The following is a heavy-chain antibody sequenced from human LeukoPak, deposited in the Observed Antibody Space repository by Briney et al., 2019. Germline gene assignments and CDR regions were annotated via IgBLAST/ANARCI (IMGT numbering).Heavy chain of an antibody. CDR3: TKDATVGYYHLDL. Sequence: PGGSLRLSCAASGFTFSNYGVHWVRHAPGMGLEWVSLILYDGSSENYADSVKGRFTLSRDSSRKTLYLQMNSLRAEDTAVYYCTKDATVGYYHLDLWGRGPLVSVPS. D-gene: IGHD3-22*01. V-gene: IGHV3-30*18. CDR1: GFTFSNYG. CDR2: ILYDGSSE. J-gene: IGHJ2*01.